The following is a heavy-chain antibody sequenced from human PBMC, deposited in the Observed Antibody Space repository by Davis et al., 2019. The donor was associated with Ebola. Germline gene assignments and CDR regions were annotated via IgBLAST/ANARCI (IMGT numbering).Heavy chain of an antibody. D-gene: IGHD1-26*01. CDR2: IYYSGST. J-gene: IGHJ6*04. CDR1: GGSISSSSYY. Sequence: MPSETLSPTCTVSGGSISSSSYYWGWIRQPPGKGLEWIGSIYYSGSTYYNPSLKSRVTISVDTSKNQFSLKLSSVTAADTAVYHCRGSYSHYYYGMDVWGKGTTVTVSS. V-gene: IGHV4-39*07. CDR3: RGSYSHYYYGMDV.